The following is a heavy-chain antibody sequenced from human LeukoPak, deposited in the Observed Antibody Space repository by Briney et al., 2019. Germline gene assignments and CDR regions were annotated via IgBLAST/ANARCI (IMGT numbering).Heavy chain of an antibody. CDR2: IGSDYKT. CDR1: GFTIGGFA. CDR3: ARGHISAAGNFDY. D-gene: IGHD6-13*01. J-gene: IGHJ4*02. Sequence: GGSLRLSCAASGFTIGGFAMTWVRQAPGKGLEWVSSIGSDYKTHYSESVKGRFTISRDNAKNSLYLQMNSLRAEDTAVYYCARGHISAAGNFDYWGQGTLVTVSS. V-gene: IGHV3-21*04.